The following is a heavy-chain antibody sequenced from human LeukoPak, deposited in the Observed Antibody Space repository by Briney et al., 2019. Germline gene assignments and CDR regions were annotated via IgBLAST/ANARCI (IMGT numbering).Heavy chain of an antibody. CDR3: ARHSQWGVIPWTFGI. Sequence: SETLSLTCTVSGFSLRSGYYWGWVRQPPGKGLEWIGTIFHSGSTYYNPSLKSRVIVSVDTSKNQFSLKLSSVTAADTAVYYCARHSQWGVIPWTFGIWGQGTTVTVSS. V-gene: IGHV4-38-2*02. D-gene: IGHD3-16*02. CDR1: GFSLRSGYY. J-gene: IGHJ3*02. CDR2: IFHSGST.